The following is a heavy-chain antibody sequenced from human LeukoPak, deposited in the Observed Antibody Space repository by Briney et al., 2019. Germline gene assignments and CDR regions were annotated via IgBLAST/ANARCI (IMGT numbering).Heavy chain of an antibody. CDR2: ISSSSSYI. CDR1: GFTFSSYS. J-gene: IGHJ4*02. Sequence: GGSLRLSCAASGFTFSSYSMNWVRQAPGKGLEWVSSISSSSSYIYYADSVKGRFTISRDNAKNSLYLQMNSLRAEDTAVYYCAKYARVGDPPYFDYWGQGTLVTVSS. V-gene: IGHV3-21*04. D-gene: IGHD2-21*01. CDR3: AKYARVGDPPYFDY.